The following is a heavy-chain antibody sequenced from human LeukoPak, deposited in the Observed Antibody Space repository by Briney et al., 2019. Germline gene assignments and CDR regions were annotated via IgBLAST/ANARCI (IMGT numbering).Heavy chain of an antibody. CDR3: ARGGIVVVPAAIRYRYYYYMGV. CDR2: INHSGST. V-gene: IGHV4-34*01. J-gene: IGHJ6*03. CDR1: GGSFSGYY. D-gene: IGHD2-2*01. Sequence: SETLSLTCAVYGGSFSGYYWSWIRQPPGKGLEWIGEINHSGSTNYNPSLKSRVTISVDTSKNQFSLKLSSVTAADTAVYYCARGGIVVVPAAIRYRYYYYMGVWGKGTTVTVSS.